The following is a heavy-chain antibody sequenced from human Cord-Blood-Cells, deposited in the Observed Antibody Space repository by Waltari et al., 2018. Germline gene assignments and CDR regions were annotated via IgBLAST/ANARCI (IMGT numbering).Heavy chain of an antibody. CDR2: NNPNRGGT. D-gene: IGHD6-13*01. CDR1: GYTFTGYY. CDR3: ARGRASYSRGELDY. J-gene: IGHJ4*02. V-gene: IGHV1-2*02. Sequence: QVQLVQSGAEVKKPGASVKVSCKASGYTFTGYYMHWVRQAPGQGLEWMGWNNPNRGGTNYAQKFQGRVTMTRDTSISTAYMELSRLRSDDTAVYYCARGRASYSRGELDYWGQGTLVTVSS.